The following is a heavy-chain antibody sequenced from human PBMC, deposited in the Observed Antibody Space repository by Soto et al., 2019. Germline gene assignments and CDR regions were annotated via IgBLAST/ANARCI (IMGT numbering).Heavy chain of an antibody. CDR2: IYYSGST. V-gene: IGHV4-59*01. CDR1: GASISSYY. D-gene: IGHD1-1*01. CDR3: ARVRLNWNEYYFDY. J-gene: IGHJ4*02. Sequence: ETLSLACPVSGASISSYYWSWIRQPPGKGLEWIGYIYYSGSTNYNPSIKSRVTISVDTSKNQFSLKLSSVTAADTAVYYCARVRLNWNEYYFDYWGQGTPVTVSS.